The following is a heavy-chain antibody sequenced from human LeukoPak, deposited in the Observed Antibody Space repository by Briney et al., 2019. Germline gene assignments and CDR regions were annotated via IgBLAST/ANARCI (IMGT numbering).Heavy chain of an antibody. CDR3: ARENTLDLTGDDYMDV. CDR2: INHSGST. D-gene: IGHD2/OR15-2a*01. V-gene: IGHV4-34*01. CDR1: GGSFSGYY. J-gene: IGHJ6*03. Sequence: SETLSLTCAVYGGSFSGYYWSWIRQPPGKGLEWIGEINHSGSTNYNPSLKSRVTISVDTSKNQFSLKLSSVTAADTAVYYCARENTLDLTGDDYMDVRGKGTTVIVSS.